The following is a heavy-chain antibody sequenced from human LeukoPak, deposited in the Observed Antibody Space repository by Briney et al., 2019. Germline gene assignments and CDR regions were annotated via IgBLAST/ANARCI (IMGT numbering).Heavy chain of an antibody. V-gene: IGHV4-38-2*01. J-gene: IGHJ4*02. CDR2: IYRSGTT. CDR1: GYSISSGYF. CDR3: ARVDSTKFDY. D-gene: IGHD3/OR15-3a*01. Sequence: SETLSLTCAVSGYSISSGYFWGWIRQPPGKGLEWIESIYRSGTTYHNPSLKSRVTISLDTSKNQFSLKVSSVTAADTAVYYCARVDSTKFDYWGQGTLVTVSS.